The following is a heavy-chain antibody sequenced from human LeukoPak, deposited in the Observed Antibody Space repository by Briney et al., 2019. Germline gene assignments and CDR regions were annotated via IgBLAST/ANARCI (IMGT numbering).Heavy chain of an antibody. CDR2: INLHGSVK. CDR1: GFTLSDYW. Sequence: PGESLRLSCAASGFTLSDYWMNWVRQAPGKGLEWVANINLHGSVKLHVDSVEGRFTISRDNAKNSLFLQMTSLKVEDTAVYYCAAWGLYNYWGQGTLVTVSS. J-gene: IGHJ4*02. V-gene: IGHV3-7*01. CDR3: AAWGLYNY. D-gene: IGHD7-27*01.